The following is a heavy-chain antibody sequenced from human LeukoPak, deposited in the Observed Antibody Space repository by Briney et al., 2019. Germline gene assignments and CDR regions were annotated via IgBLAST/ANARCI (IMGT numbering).Heavy chain of an antibody. Sequence: SETLSLTCTVSGGSISSYYWSWIRQPPGKGLEWIGYIYYSGSTNYNPSLKSRVTISVDTSKNQFSLKLSSVTAADTAVYYCARRDSSWYQGGYYYYYMDVWAKGPRSPSP. CDR3: ARRDSSWYQGGYYYYYMDV. CDR2: IYYSGST. J-gene: IGHJ6*03. CDR1: GGSISSYY. V-gene: IGHV4-59*08. D-gene: IGHD6-13*01.